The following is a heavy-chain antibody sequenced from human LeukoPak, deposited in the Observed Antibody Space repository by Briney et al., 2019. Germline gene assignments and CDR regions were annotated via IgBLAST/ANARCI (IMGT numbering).Heavy chain of an antibody. D-gene: IGHD5-18*01. V-gene: IGHV1-18*04. J-gene: IGHJ4*02. CDR2: ISAYNGNT. CDR3: ARGEVGDTAMVTLDY. CDR1: GYTFTSYG. Sequence: GASVKVSCKASGYTFTSYGISWVRQAPGQGLEWMGWISAYNGNTNYAQKLQGRVTMTTDTSTSTVYMELRSLRSDDTAVYYCARGEVGDTAMVTLDYWGQGTLVTVSP.